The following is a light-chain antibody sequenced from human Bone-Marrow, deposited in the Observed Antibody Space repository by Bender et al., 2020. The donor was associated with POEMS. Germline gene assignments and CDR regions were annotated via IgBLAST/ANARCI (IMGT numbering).Light chain of an antibody. V-gene: IGLV2-11*01. Sequence: QSALTQPRSVSGSPGQSVTISCTGTSSDVGAYEYVSWYQQHPGKAPKLIIYDVTKRPSGVPDRFSGSKSGNTASLSISGLQAEDEADYFCCSYEDIYTYVFGTGTTVTVL. CDR3: CSYEDIYTYV. CDR1: SSDVGAYEY. J-gene: IGLJ1*01. CDR2: DVT.